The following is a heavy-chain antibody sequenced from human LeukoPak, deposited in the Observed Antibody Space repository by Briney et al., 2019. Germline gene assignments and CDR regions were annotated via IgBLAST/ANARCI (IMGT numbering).Heavy chain of an antibody. Sequence: PSETLSLTCTVSGGSISRYYWSWIRQSPGKGLEWLGYLYYSGTTNYNPSLKSRVTISVDTSKNQFSLKLSSVTAADTAVYYCAREDPQTTVPEGMDVWGQGTTVTVSS. D-gene: IGHD4-17*01. J-gene: IGHJ6*02. V-gene: IGHV4-59*01. CDR2: LYYSGTT. CDR1: GGSISRYY. CDR3: AREDPQTTVPEGMDV.